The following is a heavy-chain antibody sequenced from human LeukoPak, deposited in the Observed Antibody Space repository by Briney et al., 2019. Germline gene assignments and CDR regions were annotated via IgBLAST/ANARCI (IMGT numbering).Heavy chain of an antibody. D-gene: IGHD5-12*01. J-gene: IGHJ3*02. CDR1: GYTLTELS. V-gene: IGHV1-24*01. Sequence: ASVKVSCKVSGYTLTELSMHWVRQAPGKGLEWMGGFDPEDGETIYAQKLQGRVTMTTDTSTSTAYMELRSLRSDDTAVYYCAILGVQKAYSGYDSSAFDIWGQGTMVTVSS. CDR3: AILGVQKAYSGYDSSAFDI. CDR2: FDPEDGET.